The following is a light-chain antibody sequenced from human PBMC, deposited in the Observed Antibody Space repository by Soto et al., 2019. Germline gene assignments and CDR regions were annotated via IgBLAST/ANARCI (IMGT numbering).Light chain of an antibody. Sequence: DLQLTQSPSSLSASVGDKVTITCRASQSIRSYVNWVQQKPGKAPNLLIYAASSLQSGVPSRFCGSESGTDFTLTISSLQPEDCAIYFCQQANSFPITFGQGTRLEI. CDR3: QQANSFPIT. CDR1: QSIRSY. V-gene: IGKV1-12*01. CDR2: AAS. J-gene: IGKJ5*01.